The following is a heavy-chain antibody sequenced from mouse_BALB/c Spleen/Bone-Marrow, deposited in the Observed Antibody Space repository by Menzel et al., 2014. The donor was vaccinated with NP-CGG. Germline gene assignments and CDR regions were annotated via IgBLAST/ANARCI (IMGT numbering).Heavy chain of an antibody. CDR3: AREARTGAWFAY. V-gene: IGHV1-4*02. D-gene: IGHD4-1*01. J-gene: IGHJ3*01. Sequence: QVQLQQPGAELARPGASVKMSCKASGYTFTSYTIQWVKRRPGQGLEWVGYIVPSSGYTDYNQNFKDKTTLTGDKSSSTAYVQLSSLTSADSAVYYCAREARTGAWFAYWGQGTLVTVSA. CDR2: IVPSSGYT. CDR1: GYTFTSYT.